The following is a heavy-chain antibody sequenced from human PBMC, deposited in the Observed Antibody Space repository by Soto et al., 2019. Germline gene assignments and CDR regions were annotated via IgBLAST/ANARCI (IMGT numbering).Heavy chain of an antibody. D-gene: IGHD3-16*01. CDR2: IYDSGST. CDR3: EGALGY. Sequence: SETLSLTCTVSGGSISSYYWSWVRQPPGKGLEWIGYIYDSGSTNYNPSLKSRGTISVDTSKNQFSLRLTSVTAADTAVYLCEGALGYWCPGPLVTVSS. J-gene: IGHJ4*02. V-gene: IGHV4-59*01. CDR1: GGSISSYY.